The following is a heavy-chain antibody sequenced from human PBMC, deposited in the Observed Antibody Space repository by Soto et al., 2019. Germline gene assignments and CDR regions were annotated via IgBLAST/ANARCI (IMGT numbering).Heavy chain of an antibody. Sequence: GGSLRLSCAASGFTFSNAWMSWVRQAPGKGLEWVGRIKSKTDGGTTDYAAPVKGRFTISRDDSKNTLYLQMNSLKTEDTAVYYCTTLEYYDSSGNGNWGQGTLVTVSS. V-gene: IGHV3-15*01. D-gene: IGHD3-22*01. CDR2: IKSKTDGGTT. J-gene: IGHJ4*02. CDR1: GFTFSNAW. CDR3: TTLEYYDSSGNGN.